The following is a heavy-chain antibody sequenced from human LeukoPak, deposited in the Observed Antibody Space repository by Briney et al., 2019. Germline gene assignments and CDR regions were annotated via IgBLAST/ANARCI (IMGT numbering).Heavy chain of an antibody. CDR1: GYTFTGYY. CDR3: AREGCSSTSCYPAPNWFDP. CDR2: INPNSGGT. V-gene: IGHV1-2*02. D-gene: IGHD2-2*01. J-gene: IGHJ5*02. Sequence: ASVKVSYKASGYTFTGYYMHWVRQAPGQGLEWMGWINPNSGGTNYAQKFQGRVTMTRDTSISTAYMELSRLRSDDTAVYYCAREGCSSTSCYPAPNWFDPWGQGTLVTVSS.